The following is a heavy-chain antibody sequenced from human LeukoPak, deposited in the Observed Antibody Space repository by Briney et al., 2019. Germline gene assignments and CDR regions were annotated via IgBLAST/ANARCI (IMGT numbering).Heavy chain of an antibody. D-gene: IGHD6-13*01. CDR2: INSNSADT. CDR3: ARIGISARGTNFHH. V-gene: IGHV1-2*02. CDR1: GYSFIDYY. J-gene: IGHJ1*01. Sequence: SVKVSCKTSGYSFIDYYIHWVRQAPGQGLEWMGWINSNSADTNYAQNFQGRVTMTRDTSISTAYMELSRLRSNDTALYYCARIGISARGTNFHHWGQGTLVTVSS.